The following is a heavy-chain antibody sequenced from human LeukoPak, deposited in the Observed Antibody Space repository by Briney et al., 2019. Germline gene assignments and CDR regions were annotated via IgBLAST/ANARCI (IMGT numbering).Heavy chain of an antibody. J-gene: IGHJ4*02. CDR3: ARVVITMVRGVMRYFDY. CDR2: ISSSSSYT. CDR1: GLTFSDYY. Sequence: PGGSLRLSCAASGLTFSDYYMSWIRQAPGKGLEWVSYISSSSSYTNYADSVKGRFTISRDNAKNSLYPQMNSLRAEDTAVYYCARVVITMVRGVMRYFDYWGQGTLVTVSS. D-gene: IGHD3-10*01. V-gene: IGHV3-11*05.